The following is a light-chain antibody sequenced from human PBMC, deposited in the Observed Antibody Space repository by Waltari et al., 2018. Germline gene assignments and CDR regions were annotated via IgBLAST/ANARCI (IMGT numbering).Light chain of an antibody. V-gene: IGKV1-39*01. J-gene: IGKJ2*01. CDR3: RQSYSTPLYT. CDR2: AAS. CDR1: QGNRSY. Sequence: DIQMTQSPSPLSASVGDRVTITCRASQGNRSYLNWYQQQPGKAPKLLIYAASSLRSGVPSRLCGSRSGTDFTLTISSLQPEDFATYYCRQSYSTPLYTFGQGTKLEIK.